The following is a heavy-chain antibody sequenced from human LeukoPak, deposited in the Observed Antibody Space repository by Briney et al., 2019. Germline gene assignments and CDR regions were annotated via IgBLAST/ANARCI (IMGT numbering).Heavy chain of an antibody. D-gene: IGHD6-13*01. CDR2: IYYSGST. Sequence: SETLSLTCTASGGSISSYYWSWIRQPPGKGLEWIGYIYYSGSTNYNPSLKSRVTISVDTSKNQFSLKLSSVTAADTAVYYCARQHGIAAAAPYWYFDLWGRGTLVTVSS. CDR3: ARQHGIAAAAPYWYFDL. V-gene: IGHV4-59*08. J-gene: IGHJ2*01. CDR1: GGSISSYY.